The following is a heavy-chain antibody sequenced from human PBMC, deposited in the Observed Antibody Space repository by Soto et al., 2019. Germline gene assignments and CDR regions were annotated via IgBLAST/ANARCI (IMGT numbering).Heavy chain of an antibody. CDR2: VYPGDSDT. CDR1: GYSFVNYW. D-gene: IGHD6-13*01. V-gene: IGHV5-51*01. J-gene: IGHJ4*02. CDR3: ARQSLSSSAFDF. Sequence: EVQLVQSESEVKKPGESLKISCKVSGYSFVNYWIGWVRQMPGKGLEWMGNVYPGDSDTDYSPSFQGHVTISADKSITPPYLQWSSLQASDHAIYYCARQSLSSSAFDFWGQGTLVIVSS.